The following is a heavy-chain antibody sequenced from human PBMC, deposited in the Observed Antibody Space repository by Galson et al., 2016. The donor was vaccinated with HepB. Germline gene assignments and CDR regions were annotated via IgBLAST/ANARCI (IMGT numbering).Heavy chain of an antibody. CDR1: GFTFSSYS. J-gene: IGHJ5*02. V-gene: IGHV3-21*01. CDR2: ISGDSSYI. Sequence: SLRLSCAASGFTFSSYSMNWVRQAPGKGLEWVSSISGDSSYIFYADSVKGRFTISRDNTKNSLFLQMNSLRAEDTAVYYCVRDRHYGSGSYSNSFDPWGQGTLVTVSS. D-gene: IGHD3-10*01. CDR3: VRDRHYGSGSYSNSFDP.